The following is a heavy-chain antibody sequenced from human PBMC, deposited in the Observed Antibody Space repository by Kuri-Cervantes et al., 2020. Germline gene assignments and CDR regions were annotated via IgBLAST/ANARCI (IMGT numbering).Heavy chain of an antibody. CDR2: IKHSET. CDR1: GFTFSSYD. V-gene: IGHV3-7*03. Sequence: GESLKISCAASGFTFSSYDMHWVRQAPGKGLEWVANIKHSETFYVDSVKGRFTISRDNAKNSLYLQMNSLRAEDTAVYYCTRDDPTQRGDYWGQGTLVTVSS. D-gene: IGHD3-16*01. J-gene: IGHJ4*02. CDR3: TRDDPTQRGDY.